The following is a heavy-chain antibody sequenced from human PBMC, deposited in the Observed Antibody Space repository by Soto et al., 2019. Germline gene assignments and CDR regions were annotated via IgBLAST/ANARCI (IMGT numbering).Heavy chain of an antibody. Sequence: QVQLVQSGAEVKKPGASVKVSCKASSYTFSNFGISWVRQAPGQGLEWMGWIGAYNGNTDYAQKFQGRVTMTTDTSTSTAHMELRSLRSDDTAVYYGARDLVATSIEYWGQGTLVTVSS. D-gene: IGHD5-12*01. CDR3: ARDLVATSIEY. J-gene: IGHJ4*02. CDR1: SYTFSNFG. V-gene: IGHV1-18*01. CDR2: IGAYNGNT.